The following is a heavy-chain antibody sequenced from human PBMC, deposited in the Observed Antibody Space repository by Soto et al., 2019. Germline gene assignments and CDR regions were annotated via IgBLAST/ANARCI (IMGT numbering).Heavy chain of an antibody. D-gene: IGHD3-22*01. CDR3: ARAAITMIVVAYEDAFDI. Sequence: SVKVSCKASGGTFSSYAISWVRQAPGQGLERMGGIIPIFGTANYAQKFQGRVTITADKSTSTAYMELSSLRSEDTAVYYCARAAITMIVVAYEDAFDIWGQGTMVTVSS. J-gene: IGHJ3*02. CDR1: GGTFSSYA. CDR2: IIPIFGTA. V-gene: IGHV1-69*06.